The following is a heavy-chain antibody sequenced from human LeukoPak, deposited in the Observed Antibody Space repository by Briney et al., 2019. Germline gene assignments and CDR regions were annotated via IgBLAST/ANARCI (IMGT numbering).Heavy chain of an antibody. CDR1: GFTFSTYA. D-gene: IGHD3-16*01. CDR3: ARDLLGGGLDY. Sequence: GRSLRLSCAASGFTFSTYAMYWVRQAPGKGLERVAIVSYDGSIEYYADSVKGRFTISRDNSKNTLYLQMNSLRAEDTAVYYCARDLLGGGLDYWGQGTLVTVSS. J-gene: IGHJ4*02. V-gene: IGHV3-30-3*01. CDR2: VSYDGSIE.